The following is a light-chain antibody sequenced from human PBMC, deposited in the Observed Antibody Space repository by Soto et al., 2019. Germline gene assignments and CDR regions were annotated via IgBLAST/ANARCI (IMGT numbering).Light chain of an antibody. Sequence: QSALTQPASVSGSPGQSITISCTGTRSDVGAYNFVSWYQQHPGKVPKLMIFDVSSRPSGVSDRFSGSKSGNTASLTISGLQAEDEGDYYCSSYTSSSTHGFGSGTKLTVL. J-gene: IGLJ1*01. CDR2: DVS. V-gene: IGLV2-14*03. CDR1: RSDVGAYNF. CDR3: SSYTSSSTHG.